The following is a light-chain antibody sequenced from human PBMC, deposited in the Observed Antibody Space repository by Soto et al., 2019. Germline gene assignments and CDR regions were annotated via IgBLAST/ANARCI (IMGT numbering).Light chain of an antibody. Sequence: QSVLTQPASVSGSPGQSITISCTGGSSDIGGYNYVSWFQQHPGKAPKLMIYEVTNRPSGVSNRFSGSKSGSTASLTISVLQAEDEADYYCSSYTSSNTLVFGTGTKLTVL. V-gene: IGLV2-14*01. CDR1: SSDIGGYNY. CDR3: SSYTSSNTLV. CDR2: EVT. J-gene: IGLJ1*01.